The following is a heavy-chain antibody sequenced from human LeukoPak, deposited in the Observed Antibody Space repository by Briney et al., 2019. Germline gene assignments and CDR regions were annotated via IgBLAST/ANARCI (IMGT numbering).Heavy chain of an antibody. CDR2: ISRSGDST. D-gene: IGHD3-9*01. CDR1: GFSFSNYE. CDR3: ARDSPEYYDILTGNFDY. Sequence: GGSLRLSCVASGFSFSNYEMNWVRQAPGRGLEWVSYISRSGDSTHYGDSVKGRFTISRDNAKNSLYLQMNSLRAEDTAVYYCARDSPEYYDILTGNFDYWGQGTLVTVSS. J-gene: IGHJ4*02. V-gene: IGHV3-48*03.